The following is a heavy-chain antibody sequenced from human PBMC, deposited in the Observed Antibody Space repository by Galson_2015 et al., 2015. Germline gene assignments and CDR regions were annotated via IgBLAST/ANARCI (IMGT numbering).Heavy chain of an antibody. CDR3: ARDLWGGRYYFDY. D-gene: IGHD3-16*01. CDR2: ISYDGSNK. CDR1: GFTFSSYG. Sequence: LRLSCAASGFTFSSYGMHWVRQAPGKGLEWVAVISYDGSNKCYADSVKGRFTISRDDSKNTLYLQMNSLRAEDTAVYYCARDLWGGRYYFDYWGQGTLVTVSS. V-gene: IGHV3-30*03. J-gene: IGHJ4*02.